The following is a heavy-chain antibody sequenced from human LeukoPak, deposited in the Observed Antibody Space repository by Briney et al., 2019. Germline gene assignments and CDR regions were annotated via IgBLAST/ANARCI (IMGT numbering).Heavy chain of an antibody. D-gene: IGHD4-17*01. V-gene: IGHV4-31*03. CDR2: IYYSGST. Sequence: SQTLSLTCTVSGGSISSGGYYWSWIRQHPGKGLEWIGYIYYSGSTYYNPSLKSRVTISVDTSKNQLSLKLSSVTAADTAVYYCASTPDYGDYVLGYWGQGTLVTVSS. J-gene: IGHJ4*02. CDR3: ASTPDYGDYVLGY. CDR1: GGSISSGGYY.